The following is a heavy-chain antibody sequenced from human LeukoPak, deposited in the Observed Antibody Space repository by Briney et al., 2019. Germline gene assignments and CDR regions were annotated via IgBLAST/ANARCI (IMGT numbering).Heavy chain of an antibody. V-gene: IGHV1-46*01. Sequence: ASVKVSCKASGYTFTSYYMHWVRQAPGQGLQWMGIINPSGGSTDYAQNFRGRVTMTRDTSTSTVYMELSSLRSEDTAVYYCTRRGHSGTYRQGSVAFDIWGQGTMVTVSS. D-gene: IGHD1-26*01. CDR2: INPSGGST. CDR1: GYTFTSYY. CDR3: TRRGHSGTYRQGSVAFDI. J-gene: IGHJ3*02.